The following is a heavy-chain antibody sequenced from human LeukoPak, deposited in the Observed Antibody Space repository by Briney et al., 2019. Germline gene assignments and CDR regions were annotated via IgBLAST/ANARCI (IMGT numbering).Heavy chain of an antibody. J-gene: IGHJ4*02. D-gene: IGHD3-10*01. Sequence: SETLSLTCTVSGGSISSGSYYWSWIRQPAGKGLEWIGRIYTSGSTNYNPSLKSRVTISVDTSENQFSLKLSSVTAADTAVYYCASGSYYTIFDYWGQGTLVTVSS. CDR2: IYTSGST. CDR3: ASGSYYTIFDY. CDR1: GGSISSGSYY. V-gene: IGHV4-61*02.